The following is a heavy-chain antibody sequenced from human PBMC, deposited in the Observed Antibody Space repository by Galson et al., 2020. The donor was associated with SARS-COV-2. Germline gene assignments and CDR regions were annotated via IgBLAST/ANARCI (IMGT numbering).Heavy chain of an antibody. D-gene: IGHD6-19*01. J-gene: IGHJ4*02. CDR3: ARTRGSGWFRDYFDY. V-gene: IGHV3-7*04. Sequence: QLGESLKISCAGSGFTFRDFWMSWVRQAPGKGLEWVASTKQDGTSKYYVDSVKDRFTISRDNAKNSLYLQINSLRAEDTAIYFCARTRGSGWFRDYFDYWGQGVLVTVSS. CDR1: GFTFRDFW. CDR2: TKQDGTSK.